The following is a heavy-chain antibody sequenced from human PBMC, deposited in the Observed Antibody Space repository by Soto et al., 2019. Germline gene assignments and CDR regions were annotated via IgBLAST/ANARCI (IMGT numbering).Heavy chain of an antibody. CDR3: ARDKVVRGVDYYYYGMDV. CDR1: GFTFSSYW. V-gene: IGHV3-21*01. D-gene: IGHD3-10*01. J-gene: IGHJ6*02. Sequence: EVQLVESGGGLVQPGGSLRLSCAASGFTFSSYWMHWVRQAPGKGLEWVSSISSSSSYIYYADSVKGRFTISRDNANNSLYLQMNSLRAEDTAVYYWARDKVVRGVDYYYYGMDVWGQGTTVTVSS. CDR2: ISSSSSYI.